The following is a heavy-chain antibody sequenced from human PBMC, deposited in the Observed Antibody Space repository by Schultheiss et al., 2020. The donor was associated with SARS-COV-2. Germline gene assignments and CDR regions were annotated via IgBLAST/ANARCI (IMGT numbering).Heavy chain of an antibody. Sequence: GGSLRLSSIGSGFTFGKSIMRRFRQAPGKGLEWVSRINSDGSSTSYADSVKGRFTISRDNAKNSLYLQMNSLRAEDTAVYYCARDQSLNRGYIYGGYYYMDVWGKGTTVTVSS. CDR3: ARDQSLNRGYIYGGYYYMDV. CDR2: INSDGSST. CDR1: GFTFGKSI. V-gene: IGHV3-74*01. D-gene: IGHD5-18*01. J-gene: IGHJ6*03.